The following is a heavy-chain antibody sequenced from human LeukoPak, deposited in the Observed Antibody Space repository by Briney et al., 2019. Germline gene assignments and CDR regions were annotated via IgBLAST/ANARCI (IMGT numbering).Heavy chain of an antibody. CDR2: ICYSGST. V-gene: IGHV4-59*01. CDR1: GGSISSYY. Sequence: PSETLSLTCTVSGGSISSYYWSWIRHPPGKGLEWIGYICYSGSTNYNPSLKSRVTISVDTSKNQFSLKLSSVTAADTAVYYCAGVYDILTGYYKEDAFDIWGQGTMVTVPS. CDR3: AGVYDILTGYYKEDAFDI. D-gene: IGHD3-9*01. J-gene: IGHJ3*02.